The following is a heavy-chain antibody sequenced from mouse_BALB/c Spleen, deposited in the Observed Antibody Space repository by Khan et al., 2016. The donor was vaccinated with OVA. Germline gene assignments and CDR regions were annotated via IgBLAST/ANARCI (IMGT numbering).Heavy chain of an antibody. V-gene: IGHV5-6*02. D-gene: IGHD1-1*01. Sequence: EVMLVESGGDLVKPGGSLKLSCAASGFTFSTYGMSWVRQTPDKRLEWVATVSSGGGYTFSPDRVKGRFTISRDTAKNTLYLQMSGLKSEDTAMFYCTRLAYYDDSEGFAYWGQGTLVTVSA. CDR3: TRLAYYDDSEGFAY. CDR2: VSSGGGYT. J-gene: IGHJ3*01. CDR1: GFTFSTYG.